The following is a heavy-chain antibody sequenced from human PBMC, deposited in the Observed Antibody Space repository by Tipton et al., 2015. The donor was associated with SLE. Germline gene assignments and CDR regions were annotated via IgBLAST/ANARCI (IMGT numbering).Heavy chain of an antibody. CDR3: AKDMDSAWTSFDS. J-gene: IGHJ4*02. D-gene: IGHD6-19*01. CDR2: ISGDGGTT. V-gene: IGHV3-43*02. Sequence: GSLRLSCAASGFSFDDYVMHWVRQAPGKGLEWVSLISGDGGTTYYADFVKGRFTISRDNSENSLFLQMNSLRTDDTAFYYCAKDMDSAWTSFDSWGQGALVTVSS. CDR1: GFSFDDYV.